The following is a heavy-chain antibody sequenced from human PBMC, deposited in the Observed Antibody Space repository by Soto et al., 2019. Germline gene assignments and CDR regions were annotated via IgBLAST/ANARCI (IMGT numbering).Heavy chain of an antibody. V-gene: IGHV3-30*18. CDR2: ISYDGSNK. Sequence: GGSLRLSCAASGFTFSSYGMHWVRQAPGKGLEWVAVISYDGSNKYYADSVKGRFTISRDNSKNTLYLQMNSLRAEDTAVYYCAKDLWYSSSSGGFDYWGQGTLVTVSS. J-gene: IGHJ4*02. CDR3: AKDLWYSSSSGGFDY. D-gene: IGHD6-6*01. CDR1: GFTFSSYG.